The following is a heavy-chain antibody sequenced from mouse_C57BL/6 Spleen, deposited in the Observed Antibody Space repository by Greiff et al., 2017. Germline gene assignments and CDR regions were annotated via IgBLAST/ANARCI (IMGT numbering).Heavy chain of an antibody. CDR3: ARRNYYFDY. CDR1: GYTFTDYN. V-gene: IGHV1-18*01. J-gene: IGHJ2*01. Sequence: EVKLVESGPELVKPGASVKIPCKASGYTFTDYNMDWVKQSHGKSLEWIGDINPNNGGTIYNQKFKGKATLTVDKSSSTAYMELRSLTSEDTAVYYCARRNYYFDYWGQGTTLTVSS. CDR2: INPNNGGT.